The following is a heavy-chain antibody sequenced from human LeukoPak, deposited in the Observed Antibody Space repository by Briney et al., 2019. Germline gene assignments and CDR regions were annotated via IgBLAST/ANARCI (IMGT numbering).Heavy chain of an antibody. CDR3: ASGYYGSGSYCVDY. Sequence: SETLSLTCAVYGGSFSGYYWSWIRQPPGKGLEWIGEINHSGSTNYNPSLKSRVTISVDTSKNQFSLKLSSVTAADTAVYYCASGYYGSGSYCVDYWGQGTLVTVSS. CDR1: GGSFSGYY. J-gene: IGHJ4*02. CDR2: INHSGST. V-gene: IGHV4-34*01. D-gene: IGHD3-10*01.